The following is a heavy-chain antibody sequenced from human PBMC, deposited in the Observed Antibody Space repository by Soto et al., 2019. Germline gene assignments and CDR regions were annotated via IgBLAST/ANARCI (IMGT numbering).Heavy chain of an antibody. Sequence: VGSLRLSCGASFFTCRDYYVSAMRQAPGTGLQWVSYISSSGVTIYYADSVKGRFTISRDNAKKSLYLQMNSLRAEDTAVYYCARQTEAFEYWGQGTLVTVSS. CDR1: FFTCRDYY. CDR3: ARQTEAFEY. D-gene: IGHD3-10*01. V-gene: IGHV3-11*01. CDR2: ISSSGVTI. J-gene: IGHJ4*02.